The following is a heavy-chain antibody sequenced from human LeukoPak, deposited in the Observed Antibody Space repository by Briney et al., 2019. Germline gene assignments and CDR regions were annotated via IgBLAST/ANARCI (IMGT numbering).Heavy chain of an antibody. Sequence: ASVKVSCKASGYTFTGYYMHWVRQAPGQGLEWMGWINPNSGGTNYAQKFQGRVTMTRDTSISTAYMELRSLRSDDTAVYYCAIPYGVKPAFDIWGQGTMVTVSS. D-gene: IGHD3-10*01. V-gene: IGHV1-2*02. J-gene: IGHJ3*02. CDR1: GYTFTGYY. CDR2: INPNSGGT. CDR3: AIPYGVKPAFDI.